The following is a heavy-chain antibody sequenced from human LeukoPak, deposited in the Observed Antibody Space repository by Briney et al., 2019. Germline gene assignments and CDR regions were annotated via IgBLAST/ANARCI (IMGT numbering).Heavy chain of an antibody. CDR1: GYTFTNYG. Sequence: ASVKVSCKASGYTFTNYGISWVRQAPGQGLEWMGWISAYNGNTNYAQKLQGRVTMTTDTSTSTAYMELRSLRSDDTAVYYCARDSRYNWNDGWDYWGQGTLVTVSS. V-gene: IGHV1-18*01. CDR2: ISAYNGNT. D-gene: IGHD1-20*01. J-gene: IGHJ4*02. CDR3: ARDSRYNWNDGWDY.